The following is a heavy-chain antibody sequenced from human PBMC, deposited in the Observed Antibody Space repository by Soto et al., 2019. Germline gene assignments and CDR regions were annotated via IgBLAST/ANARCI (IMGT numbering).Heavy chain of an antibody. V-gene: IGHV3-23*01. J-gene: IGHJ4*02. CDR2: ISGSGIST. Sequence: EVQLLESGGGLVQPGGSLRLSCAASGFTFSSYAMSWVRQAPGKGLEWVSAISGSGISTYYADSVKGRFTISRDNSKNTVYLQMNSLRAEDTAVYYCAKEYEYSSSWERIDYWGQGTLVTFSS. CDR1: GFTFSSYA. D-gene: IGHD6-13*01. CDR3: AKEYEYSSSWERIDY.